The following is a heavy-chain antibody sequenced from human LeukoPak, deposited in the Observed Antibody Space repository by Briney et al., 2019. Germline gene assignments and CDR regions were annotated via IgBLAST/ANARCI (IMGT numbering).Heavy chain of an antibody. CDR3: ARDRGGYTYSHDY. J-gene: IGHJ4*02. V-gene: IGHV4-39*07. CDR2: IYYSGST. Sequence: SETLSLTCTASGGSISSSSYYWGWIRQPPGKGLEWIGSIYYSGSTNYNPSLKSRVTISMDKSKNQLSLKLNFVTAADTAVYYCARDRGGYTYSHDYWGQGTLVTVSS. D-gene: IGHD5-18*01. CDR1: GGSISSSSYY.